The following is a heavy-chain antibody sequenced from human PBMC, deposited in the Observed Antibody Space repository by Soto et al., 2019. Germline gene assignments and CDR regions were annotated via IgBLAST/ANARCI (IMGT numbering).Heavy chain of an antibody. Sequence: SETLSLTCTVSGGSVSSGSYYWSWIRQPPGKGLEWIGYIYYSGSTNYNPSLKSRVTISVDTSKNQFSLKLSSVTAADTAVYYCARDYSGSYFGAPRGFDPWG. CDR3: ARDYSGSYFGAPRGFDP. CDR2: IYYSGST. J-gene: IGHJ5*02. V-gene: IGHV4-61*01. CDR1: GGSVSSGSYY. D-gene: IGHD1-26*01.